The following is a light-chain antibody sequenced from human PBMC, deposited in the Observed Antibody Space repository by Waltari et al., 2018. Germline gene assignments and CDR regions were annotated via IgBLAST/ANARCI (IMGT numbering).Light chain of an antibody. Sequence: QSVLTQPPSASGTPGQRVTISCSGSRSNIGNHYVYWYQQLPGTDPKLLIYRNNQRPSGVPDRFSGSKSGTSASLAISGVRSEGEADYYCAAWDDSLSGRVFGGGTKVTVL. V-gene: IGLV1-47*01. CDR1: RSNIGNHY. CDR3: AAWDDSLSGRV. J-gene: IGLJ3*02. CDR2: RNN.